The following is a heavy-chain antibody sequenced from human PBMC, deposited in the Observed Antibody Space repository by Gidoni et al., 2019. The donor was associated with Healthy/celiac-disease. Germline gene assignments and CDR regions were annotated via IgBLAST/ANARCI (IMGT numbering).Heavy chain of an antibody. J-gene: IGHJ4*02. CDR1: GFPFSSYA. CDR2: ISYDGSNK. D-gene: IGHD3-16*01. Sequence: QVQLVEPGGGVVQPGRSLRLSCAASGFPFSSYAMHWVRQAPGKGLEWVAVISYDGSNKYYAYSVKGRFTISRDNSKNTLYLQMNSLRAEDTAVYYCARDWGRWLPPDYWGQGTLVTVSS. V-gene: IGHV3-30-3*01. CDR3: ARDWGRWLPPDY.